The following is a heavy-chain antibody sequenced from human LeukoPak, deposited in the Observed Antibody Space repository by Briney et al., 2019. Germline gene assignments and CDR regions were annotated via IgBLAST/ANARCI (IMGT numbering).Heavy chain of an antibody. CDR2: INSDGSVT. Sequence: GGSLRLSCAASGFTFSSYWMNWVRQAPGKGLVWVSHINSDGSVTNYADSVKGRFTISRDNAKNTLYLQMNSLRAEDTAVYYCRGSGSLPDSWGQGTLVTVSS. V-gene: IGHV3-74*01. CDR3: RGSGSLPDS. J-gene: IGHJ4*02. D-gene: IGHD3-10*01. CDR1: GFTFSSYW.